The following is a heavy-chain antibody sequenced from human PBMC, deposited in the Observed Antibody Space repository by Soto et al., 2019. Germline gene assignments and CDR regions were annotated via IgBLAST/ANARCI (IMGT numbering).Heavy chain of an antibody. Sequence: SQTLSLTCAISGDSVSSNSAAWNWIRQSPSRGLEWLGRTYYRSKWFNDYAVSVKSRISINPDTSKNQLSLQLNSVTPEDTAVYYCARGMGLAVAGPFDYWGQGTLVTVSS. CDR3: ARGMGLAVAGPFDY. CDR1: GDSVSSNSAA. D-gene: IGHD6-19*01. CDR2: TYYRSKWFN. J-gene: IGHJ4*02. V-gene: IGHV6-1*01.